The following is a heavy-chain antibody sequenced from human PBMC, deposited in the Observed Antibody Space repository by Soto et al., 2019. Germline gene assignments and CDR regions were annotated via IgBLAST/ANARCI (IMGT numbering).Heavy chain of an antibody. CDR2: INPNSGGT. CDR1: GYTFTGYY. CDR3: AREGDLHLQTSSSTNLTGANWFDL. J-gene: IGHJ5*02. Sequence: VASVKVSCKASGYTFTGYYMHWVRQAPGQGLEWMGWINPNSGGTNYAQKFQGWVTMTRDTSISTAYMELSRLRSDDTAVYYCAREGDLHLQTSSSTNLTGANWFDLWGQGTLVTVSS. V-gene: IGHV1-2*04. D-gene: IGHD7-27*01.